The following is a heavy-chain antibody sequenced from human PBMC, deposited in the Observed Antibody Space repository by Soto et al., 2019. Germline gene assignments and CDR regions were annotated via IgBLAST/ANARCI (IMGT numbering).Heavy chain of an antibody. V-gene: IGHV1-18*01. Sequence: ASVKVSCKASGYTFTSYGISWVRQAPGQGLEWMGWISAYNGNTNYAQKLQGRVTMTTDTSTSTVYMELSSLRSEDTAVYYCARFYVYGSGTSWWFDPWGQGTLVTVSS. J-gene: IGHJ5*02. CDR1: GYTFTSYG. CDR2: ISAYNGNT. D-gene: IGHD3-10*01. CDR3: ARFYVYGSGTSWWFDP.